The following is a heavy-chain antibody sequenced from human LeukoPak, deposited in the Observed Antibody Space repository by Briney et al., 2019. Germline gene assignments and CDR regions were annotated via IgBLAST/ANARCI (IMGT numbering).Heavy chain of an antibody. J-gene: IGHJ4*02. CDR3: ARTYCRGGSCHFDY. CDR2: IYYSGST. V-gene: IGHV4-59*08. CDR1: GGSISTYY. Sequence: SETLSLTCTVSGGSISTYYWSWIRQPPGKGLEWIGYIYYSGSTDSNPSLKSRVTISVDTSKNQISLKLSSVTATDTAVYYCARTYCRGGSCHFDYWGQGTLVTVSS. D-gene: IGHD2-15*01.